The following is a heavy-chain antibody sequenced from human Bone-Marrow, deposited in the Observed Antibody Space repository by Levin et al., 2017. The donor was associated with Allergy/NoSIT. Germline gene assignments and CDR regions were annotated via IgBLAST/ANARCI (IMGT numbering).Heavy chain of an antibody. CDR1: GGSVSSSNW. D-gene: IGHD3-16*02. CDR3: AGYYDYVWGGSRQGLGLGY. Sequence: PSETLSLTCAVSGGSVSSSNWWSWVRQSPGKGLEWIGEIYHSGGTNYNPSLESRVNISVDKSKNQFFLKLTSVTAADTAVYYCAGYYDYVWGGSRQGLGLGYWGQGTLVTVSS. CDR2: IYHSGGT. V-gene: IGHV4-4*02. J-gene: IGHJ4*02.